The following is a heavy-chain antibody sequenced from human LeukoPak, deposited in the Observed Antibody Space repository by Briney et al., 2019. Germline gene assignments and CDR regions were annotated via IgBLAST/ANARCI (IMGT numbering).Heavy chain of an antibody. CDR2: ISSGGSTI. D-gene: IGHD2-8*01. J-gene: IGHJ4*02. V-gene: IGHV3-48*03. CDR3: AKMVREFYTISYYFDY. CDR1: GFTFSSHE. Sequence: GGSLRLSCAASGFTFSSHEMNWVRQPPGKGLEWVSYISSGGSTIYYADSVKGRFTVSRDNAKNSLYLQMNSLRAEVTAVYYCAKMVREFYTISYYFDYWGQGTLVTVSS.